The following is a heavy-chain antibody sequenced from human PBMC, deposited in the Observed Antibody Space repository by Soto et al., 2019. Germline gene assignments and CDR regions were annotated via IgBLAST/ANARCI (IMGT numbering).Heavy chain of an antibody. D-gene: IGHD2-15*01. CDR1: GGXISSYY. J-gene: IGHJ3*02. CDR3: ARGYCSGGSCYPFQAFDI. V-gene: IGHV4-59*08. Sequence: SETLSLTCTVSGGXISSYYWSWIRQPPGKGLEWIGYIYYSGSTNYNPSLKSRVTISVDTSKNQFSLKLSSVTAADTAVYYCARGYCSGGSCYPFQAFDIWGQGTMVTVSS. CDR2: IYYSGST.